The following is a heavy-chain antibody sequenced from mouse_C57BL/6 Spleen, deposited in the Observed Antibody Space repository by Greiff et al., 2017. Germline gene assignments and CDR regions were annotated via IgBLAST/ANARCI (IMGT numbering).Heavy chain of an antibody. CDR1: GYAFSSYW. J-gene: IGHJ1*03. CDR2: IYPGDGDT. Sequence: QVQLQQSGAELVKPGASVKISCKASGYAFSSYWMNWVKQRPGKGLEWIGQIYPGDGDTNYNGKFKGKATLTADKSSSTAYMQLSSLTSEDSSVYFCASPFSTTVVTTPYWYFDVWGTGTTVTVSS. V-gene: IGHV1-80*01. CDR3: ASPFSTTVVTTPYWYFDV. D-gene: IGHD1-1*01.